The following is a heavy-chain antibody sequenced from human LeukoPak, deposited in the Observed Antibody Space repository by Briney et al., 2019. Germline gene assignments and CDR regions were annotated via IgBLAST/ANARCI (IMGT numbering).Heavy chain of an antibody. D-gene: IGHD1-26*01. Sequence: GGSLRLSCAASGFTFSSYSMNWVRQAPGKGLEWVSSISSSSSYIYYADSVKGRFTISRDNAKNSLYLQMNSLRAEDTAVYYCARDRRIVGAIDYWGQGTLVTVSS. CDR1: GFTFSSYS. CDR3: ARDRRIVGAIDY. CDR2: ISSSSSYI. V-gene: IGHV3-21*01. J-gene: IGHJ4*02.